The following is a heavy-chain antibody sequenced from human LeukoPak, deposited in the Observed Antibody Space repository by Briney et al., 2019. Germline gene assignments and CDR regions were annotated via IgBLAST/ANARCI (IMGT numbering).Heavy chain of an antibody. D-gene: IGHD5-12*01. CDR2: IYTSGST. CDR1: GGSISSGGYY. V-gene: IGHV4-61*02. J-gene: IGHJ4*02. Sequence: SETLSLTCTVSGGSISSGGYYWSWIRQPAGRGLEWIGRIYTSGSTNYNPSLKSRVTISVDTSKNQFSLKLSSVTAADTAVYYCAREVGGGYIFWGQGTLVTVSS. CDR3: AREVGGGYIF.